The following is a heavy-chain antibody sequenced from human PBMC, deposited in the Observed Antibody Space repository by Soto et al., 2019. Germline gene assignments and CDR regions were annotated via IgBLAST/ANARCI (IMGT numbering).Heavy chain of an antibody. D-gene: IGHD2-2*01. CDR2: IIPIFGTP. V-gene: IGHV1-69*06. CDR1: GGTFNNYL. Sequence: ASVKVSCKASGGTFNNYLINWVRQAPGQALEWMAGIIPIFGTPNYAQKFQGRVTITADKSPSTAYMELNSMRSEDTAVYYCAGRCDGTNCLAHFDYWGQGTLVTVSS. J-gene: IGHJ4*02. CDR3: AGRCDGTNCLAHFDY.